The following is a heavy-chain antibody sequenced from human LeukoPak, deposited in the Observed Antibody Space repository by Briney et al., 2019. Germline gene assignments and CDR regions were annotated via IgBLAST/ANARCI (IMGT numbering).Heavy chain of an antibody. Sequence: SETLSLTCTVSGGSISSSTYYWGWIRQPPGKGLEWIGSFYYSGSTDYNPSLKSRVTIFVDTSKNQFSLRLSSVTAADTAVYYCAREYYYGSGSSFAFDIWGQGTMVTVSS. CDR3: AREYYYGSGSSFAFDI. V-gene: IGHV4-39*07. D-gene: IGHD3-10*01. CDR2: FYYSGST. CDR1: GGSISSSTYY. J-gene: IGHJ3*02.